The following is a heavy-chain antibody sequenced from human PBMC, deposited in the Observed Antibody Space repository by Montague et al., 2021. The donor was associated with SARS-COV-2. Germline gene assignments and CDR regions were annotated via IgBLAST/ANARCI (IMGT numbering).Heavy chain of an antibody. V-gene: IGHV6-1*01. CDR1: GDSVSSDSVA. CDR2: TYYRSKWYN. D-gene: IGHD2-15*01. J-gene: IGHJ3*02. Sequence: CAISGDSVSSDSVAWNWIRQSPSRGLEWLGRTYYRSKWYNDYAVSVKSRIIINPHTSENQFSLHLNSMTPEDTAVYYCARVEWGGHTWWTLDIWGQGTMVTVSS. CDR3: ARVEWGGHTWWTLDI.